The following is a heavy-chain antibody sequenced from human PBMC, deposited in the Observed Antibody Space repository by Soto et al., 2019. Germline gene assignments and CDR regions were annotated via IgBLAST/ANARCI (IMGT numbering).Heavy chain of an antibody. D-gene: IGHD3-22*01. CDR1: GFTFSSYS. CDR3: ARVRYYDSSGYPDPFDY. V-gene: IGHV3-21*01. J-gene: IGHJ4*02. Sequence: GGSLRLSCAASGFTFSSYSMNWVRQAPGKGLEWVSSISSSSSYIYYADSVKGRLTISRDNAKNSLYLQMNSLRAEDTAVYYCARVRYYDSSGYPDPFDYWGQGTLVTVSS. CDR2: ISSSSSYI.